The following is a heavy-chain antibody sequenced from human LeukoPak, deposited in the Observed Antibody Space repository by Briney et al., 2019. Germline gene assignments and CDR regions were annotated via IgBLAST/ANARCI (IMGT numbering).Heavy chain of an antibody. CDR2: IHHSGST. J-gene: IGHJ3*02. D-gene: IGHD3-22*01. CDR3: ARGNYYDRIAHAFDI. Sequence: SETLSLTCAVSGGSISSGGYSWSWIRQPPGKGLEWIGYIHHSGSTYYNPSLKSRVTISVDRSKNQFSLKLSSVTAADTAVYYCARGNYYDRIAHAFDIWGQGTMVTVSS. CDR1: GGSISSGGYS. V-gene: IGHV4-30-2*01.